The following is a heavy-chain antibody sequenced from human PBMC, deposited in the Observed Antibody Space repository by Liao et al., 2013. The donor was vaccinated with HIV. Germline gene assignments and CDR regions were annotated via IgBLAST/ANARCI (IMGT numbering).Heavy chain of an antibody. J-gene: IGHJ6*03. CDR2: IYYSGSA. V-gene: IGHV4-39*07. CDR1: GGSISSSSYY. D-gene: IGHD3-3*01. CDR3: ARGDNGFWSGSHYYFYYMDV. Sequence: QLQLQESGPGLVKPSETLSLTCTVSGGSISSSSYYWGCIRQPPGKGLEWIGHIYYSGSADYNPSLKSRVSISLDTSKNQFSLKLSSVTAADTAVYYCARGDNGFWSGSHYYFYYMDVWGKGTTVTVSS.